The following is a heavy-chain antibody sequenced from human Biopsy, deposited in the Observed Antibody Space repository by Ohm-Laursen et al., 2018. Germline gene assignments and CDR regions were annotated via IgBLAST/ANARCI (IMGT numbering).Heavy chain of an antibody. CDR3: ATLTENYGASPDS. J-gene: IGHJ4*02. V-gene: IGHV1-69*06. Sequence: GSSVKVSCKASGGSFTDYGLSWVRQAPGRGLEWMGRIIPFSNTANYAQNFQDRLTITADRSTNTAYMELNSLRSEDTAVYFCATLTENYGASPDSWGQGTLVVVSS. CDR2: IIPFSNTA. D-gene: IGHD4-17*01. CDR1: GGSFTDYG.